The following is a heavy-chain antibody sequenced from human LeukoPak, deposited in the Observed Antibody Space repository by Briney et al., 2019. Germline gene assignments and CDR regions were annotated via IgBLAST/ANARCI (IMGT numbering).Heavy chain of an antibody. V-gene: IGHV3-23*03. Sequence: GSLRLSCAASGLTFSSYAMHWVRQAPGKGLEWVSVIYSSGTTYYADSVKGRFTISRDNSKNTLYLQMNSLRAEDTAVYYCAKDQTHTAIPMDWGQGTLVTVSS. CDR2: IYSSGTT. CDR1: GLTFSSYA. D-gene: IGHD5-18*01. J-gene: IGHJ4*02. CDR3: AKDQTHTAIPMD.